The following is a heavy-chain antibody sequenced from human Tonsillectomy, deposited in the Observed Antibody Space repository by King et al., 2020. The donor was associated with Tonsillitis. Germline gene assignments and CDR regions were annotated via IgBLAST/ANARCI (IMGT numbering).Heavy chain of an antibody. J-gene: IGHJ6*03. CDR2: IWFDVTNA. CDR3: ARAYIVVLPAADYMDV. CDR1: GFPFGTYG. Sequence: VQLVESGGGVVQPGTSLRLSCAASGFPFGTYGMHWVRQAPGKGLEWVAVIWFDVTNANYADSVKGRFTISRDTSKNTLYLQMNSLRAEDTAVYYCARAYIVVLPAADYMDVWGKGTTVTVSS. V-gene: IGHV3-33*01. D-gene: IGHD2-2*01.